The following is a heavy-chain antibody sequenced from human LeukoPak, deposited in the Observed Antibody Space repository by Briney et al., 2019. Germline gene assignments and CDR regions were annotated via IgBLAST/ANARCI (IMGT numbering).Heavy chain of an antibody. J-gene: IGHJ4*02. CDR3: AKDRPPQAFDY. CDR2: ISGSGITT. V-gene: IGHV3-23*01. CDR1: GFTFNSYG. Sequence: PGGSLRLSCAASGFTFNSYGMNWVRQAPGKGLEWVSAISGSGITTYYADSVKGRFTISRDNSKNTLYLQLNSLRAEDTAVYYCAKDRPPQAFDYWGQGTLVTVSS. D-gene: IGHD1-14*01.